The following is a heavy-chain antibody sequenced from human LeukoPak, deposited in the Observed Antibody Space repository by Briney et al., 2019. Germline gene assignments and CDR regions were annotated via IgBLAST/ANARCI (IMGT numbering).Heavy chain of an antibody. V-gene: IGHV1-2*02. CDR1: GYTFTDYY. CDR2: INPHSGGT. Sequence: ASVKVSCKASGYTFTDYYMHWVRQAPGQGLEWMGWINPHSGGTDHAQKFQGRVTMTRDTSISTAYMELSRLRSDDTAVYYCARWLQMYYYYYMDVWGKGTTVTISS. D-gene: IGHD5-24*01. J-gene: IGHJ6*03. CDR3: ARWLQMYYYYYMDV.